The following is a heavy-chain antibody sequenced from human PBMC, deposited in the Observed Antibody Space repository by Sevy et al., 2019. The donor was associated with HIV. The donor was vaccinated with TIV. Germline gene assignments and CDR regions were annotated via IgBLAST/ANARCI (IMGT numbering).Heavy chain of an antibody. V-gene: IGHV3-30*18. D-gene: IGHD6-19*01. Sequence: GGSLRLSCVASGFTFSNYGTHWVRQAPGKGLEWVAITSYNEGGENYADSVKGRFTISRDNSKNTVYLQMYRLTTEDTGVYYCAEDTGSSGYDHYGLDVWGQGTTVTVSS. CDR2: TSYNEGGE. CDR1: GFTFSNYG. CDR3: AEDTGSSGYDHYGLDV. J-gene: IGHJ6*02.